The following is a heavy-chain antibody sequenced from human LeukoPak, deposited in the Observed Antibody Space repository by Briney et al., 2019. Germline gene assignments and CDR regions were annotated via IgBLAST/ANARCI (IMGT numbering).Heavy chain of an antibody. CDR1: GGSIKSHY. Sequence: SETLSLTCTVSGGSIKSHYWSWIRQPPGKGLEWIGHIYYSGSTNYNPSLKSRVTISVDTSKNQFSLKLNSVTAADTAVYYCAAIPGYYDSRGYSPFDYWGQGALVTVSS. V-gene: IGHV4-59*11. CDR3: AAIPGYYDSRGYSPFDY. J-gene: IGHJ4*02. CDR2: IYYSGST. D-gene: IGHD3-22*01.